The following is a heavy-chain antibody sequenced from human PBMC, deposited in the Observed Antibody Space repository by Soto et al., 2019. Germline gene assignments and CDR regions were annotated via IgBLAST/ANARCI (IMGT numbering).Heavy chain of an antibody. Sequence: ASVKVSCKASGYIFTGYYMRWVRQAPGQGLEWMGWINPNSGDTNYTQKFQGWVTMTRDTSISTAYMELSRLRSDDTAVYYCATPRISIAVAGDTEYYFDYWGQGTPVTVSS. CDR3: ATPRISIAVAGDTEYYFDY. CDR2: INPNSGDT. V-gene: IGHV1-2*04. J-gene: IGHJ4*02. D-gene: IGHD6-19*01. CDR1: GYIFTGYY.